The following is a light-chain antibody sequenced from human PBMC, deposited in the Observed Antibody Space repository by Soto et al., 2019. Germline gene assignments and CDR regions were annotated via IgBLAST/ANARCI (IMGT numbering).Light chain of an antibody. Sequence: AIQLTHSTYSLSSSIGYRVTITCRASHIITNNLAWYQQKPGKAPKLLIYDASSLHSGVPSRFSGSGSGRDFTLTISSLQPEDFATYYCLQEFNYPRTFGEGTKVDIK. CDR3: LQEFNYPRT. CDR1: HIITNN. V-gene: IGKV1-6*01. CDR2: DAS. J-gene: IGKJ1*01.